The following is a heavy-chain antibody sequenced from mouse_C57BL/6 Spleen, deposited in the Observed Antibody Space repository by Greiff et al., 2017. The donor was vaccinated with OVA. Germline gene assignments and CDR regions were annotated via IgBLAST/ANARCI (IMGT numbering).Heavy chain of an antibody. D-gene: IGHD1-1*01. CDR1: GYTFTDYE. CDR3: TSPYYGSSYGYFDV. CDR2: IDPETGGT. Sequence: VQLQQSGAELVRPGASVTLSCKASGYTFTDYEMHWVKQTPVHGLEWIGAIDPETGGTAYNQKFKGKAILTADKSSSTAYMELRSLTSEDSAVYYCTSPYYGSSYGYFDVWGTGTTVTVSS. V-gene: IGHV1-15*01. J-gene: IGHJ1*03.